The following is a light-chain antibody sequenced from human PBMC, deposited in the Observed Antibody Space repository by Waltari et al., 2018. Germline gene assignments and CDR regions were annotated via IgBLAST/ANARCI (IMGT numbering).Light chain of an antibody. J-gene: IGKJ2*01. Sequence: EIVMTQSPATLSVSPGDTASLSCRASQSVSSNLVGYQQKPGQAPRLLIYGAYTRATGIPARLSGSGSGTEFTLTISSLQSEDFAVYYCQQYNNWPPYTFGQGTKLEIK. CDR3: QQYNNWPPYT. V-gene: IGKV3-15*01. CDR2: GAY. CDR1: QSVSSN.